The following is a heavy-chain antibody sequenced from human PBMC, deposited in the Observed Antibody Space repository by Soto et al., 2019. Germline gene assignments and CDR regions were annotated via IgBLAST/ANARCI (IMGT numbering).Heavy chain of an antibody. CDR2: TYYRSKWYN. Sequence: SQTLSLTCAIFGDSVSSNSAAWNWIRQSPSRGLEWLGRTYYRSKWYNDYAVSVKSRITINPDTSKNQFSLQLNSVTPEDTAVYYCARETTTRGTDYDFWSGIKNWFDPWGQGTLVTVSS. CDR1: GDSVSSNSAA. CDR3: ARETTTRGTDYDFWSGIKNWFDP. V-gene: IGHV6-1*01. D-gene: IGHD3-3*01. J-gene: IGHJ5*02.